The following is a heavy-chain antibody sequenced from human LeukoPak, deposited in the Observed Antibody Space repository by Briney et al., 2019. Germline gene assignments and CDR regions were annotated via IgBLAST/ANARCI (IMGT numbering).Heavy chain of an antibody. CDR1: GFTFSSYS. V-gene: IGHV3-48*01. D-gene: IGHD5-18*01. CDR3: ASLPTIQLWLPGWFDP. Sequence: PGGSLRLSCAASGFTFSSYSMNWVRQAPGKGLEWVSYISSSSSTIYYADSVKGRFTISRDNAKNSLYLQMNRLRAEDTAVYYCASLPTIQLWLPGWFDPWGQGTLVTVSS. J-gene: IGHJ5*02. CDR2: ISSSSSTI.